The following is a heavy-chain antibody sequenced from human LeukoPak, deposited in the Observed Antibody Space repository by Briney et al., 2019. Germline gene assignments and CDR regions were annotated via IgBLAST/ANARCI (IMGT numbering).Heavy chain of an antibody. V-gene: IGHV4-59*01. D-gene: IGHD2-15*01. CDR3: ARGMGYCSAGSCYPFDF. Sequence: PSETLSLTCTVSGASISNYYWSWIRQPPGKALEWIGFFDYSGNTNYSPSLKSRVTISVDTSKNQFSLKLTSVTAVDTAVYYCARGMGYCSAGSCYPFDFWGQGTLVTVSS. CDR2: FDYSGNT. J-gene: IGHJ4*02. CDR1: GASISNYY.